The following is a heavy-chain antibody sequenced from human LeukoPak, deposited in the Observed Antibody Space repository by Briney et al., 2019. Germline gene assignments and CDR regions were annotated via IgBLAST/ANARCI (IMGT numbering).Heavy chain of an antibody. CDR1: GGSISSSSYY. V-gene: IGHV4-39*07. Sequence: PSETLSLTCTVSGGSISSSSYYWGWIRQPPGKGLEWIGSIYYSGSTYYNPSLKSRVTISVDTSKNQFSLKLSSVTAADTAVYYCAREKLLMDYWGQGTLVTVSS. CDR2: IYYSGST. D-gene: IGHD1-26*01. CDR3: AREKLLMDY. J-gene: IGHJ4*02.